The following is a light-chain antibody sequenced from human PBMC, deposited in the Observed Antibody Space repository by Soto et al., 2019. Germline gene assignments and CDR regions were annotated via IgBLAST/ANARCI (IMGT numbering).Light chain of an antibody. CDR1: QSIRAW. CDR3: HQYNSYPFT. V-gene: IGKV1-5*03. CDR2: KAS. J-gene: IGKJ1*01. Sequence: DIQMTQSPSTLSASVGDRVTITCRASQSIRAWLAWYQQKPGKAPKLLIYKASNLYSGVPSRFSGSASGTEFTLTISSLQPDDFAIYYCHQYNSYPFTFGQGTKVDIK.